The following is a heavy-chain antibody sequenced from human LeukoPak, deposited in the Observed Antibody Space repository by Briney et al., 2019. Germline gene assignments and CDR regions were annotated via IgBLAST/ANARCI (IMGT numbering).Heavy chain of an antibody. Sequence: GGPLRLSCEGSGFTFSNYWMSWVRQAPGKGLEWLANIKTDGSEKYYVDSVKGRFTISRDNAKNSLYLQMNSLRAEDTAVYYCATYSSLNAREFQYWGQGTLVTVAS. CDR3: ATYSSLNAREFQY. V-gene: IGHV3-7*01. D-gene: IGHD3-22*01. J-gene: IGHJ1*01. CDR2: IKTDGSEK. CDR1: GFTFSNYW.